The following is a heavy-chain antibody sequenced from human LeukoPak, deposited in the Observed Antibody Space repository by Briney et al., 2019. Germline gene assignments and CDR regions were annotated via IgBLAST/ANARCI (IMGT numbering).Heavy chain of an antibody. D-gene: IGHD6-19*01. J-gene: IGHJ4*02. CDR1: GFTFSSYA. V-gene: IGHV3-21*01. Sequence: PGGSLRLSCAASGFTFSSYAMSWVRQAPGKGLEWVSSISSSSSYIYYADSVKGRFTVSRDNAKNSLYLQMNSLRAEDTAVYYCATHSSGWYYFDYWGQGTLVTVSS. CDR2: ISSSSSYI. CDR3: ATHSSGWYYFDY.